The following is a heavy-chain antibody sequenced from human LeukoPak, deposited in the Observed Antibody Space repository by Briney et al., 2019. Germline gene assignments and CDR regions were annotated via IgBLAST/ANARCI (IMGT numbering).Heavy chain of an antibody. D-gene: IGHD6-6*01. J-gene: IGHJ6*03. V-gene: IGHV3-53*01. CDR2: LYGGDST. CDR3: AKDAGSSSAGYYFFLDV. CDR1: GFTVSNNY. Sequence: GGSLRLSCAASGFTVSNNYMTWVRQAPGKGLEWVSVLYGGDSTYYADFVKGRFTISRDNSKNALYLQMNSLRAEDTAVYYCAKDAGSSSAGYYFFLDVWGKGTTVTVSS.